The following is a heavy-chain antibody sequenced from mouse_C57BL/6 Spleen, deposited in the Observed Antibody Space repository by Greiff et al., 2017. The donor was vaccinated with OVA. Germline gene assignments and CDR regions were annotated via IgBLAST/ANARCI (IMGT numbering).Heavy chain of an antibody. Sequence: EVQLVESGGGLVQPGGSLSLSCAASGFTFTDYYMSWVRQPPGKALELLGFIRNKANGYTTEYSVSVKGRFTISRDNSQSILYLQMNALRAEDSATYYCARCYYGSSLYYAMDYWGQGTSVTVSS. CDR3: ARCYYGSSLYYAMDY. CDR2: IRNKANGYTT. J-gene: IGHJ4*01. V-gene: IGHV7-3*01. CDR1: GFTFTDYY. D-gene: IGHD1-1*01.